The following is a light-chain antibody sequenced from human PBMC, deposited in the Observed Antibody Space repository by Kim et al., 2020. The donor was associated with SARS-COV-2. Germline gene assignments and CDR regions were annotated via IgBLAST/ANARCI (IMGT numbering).Light chain of an antibody. CDR2: GAS. V-gene: IGKV3-20*01. J-gene: IGKJ4*01. CDR1: QSVSSTY. Sequence: LSLSPGDRAALSCRASQSVSSTYLAWYQQKPGQAPRLLIYGASSRATGIPDRFSGSGSGTDFTLTISRLEPEDFAVYYCQQYASTFGGGTKVDIK. CDR3: QQYAST.